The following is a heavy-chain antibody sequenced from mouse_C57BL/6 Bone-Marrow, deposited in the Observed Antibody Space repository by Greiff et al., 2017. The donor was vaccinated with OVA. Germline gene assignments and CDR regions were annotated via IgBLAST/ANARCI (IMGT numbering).Heavy chain of an antibody. Sequence: VQLQQSGPVLVKPGPSVKISCKASGFTFTDYYMHWVKQSHGKSLEWIGLVYPYNGGTSYNQKFKGKATLTVDTSSSTAYMQLSSLPSEDSAVYYCARDDVYYLRSYAMDYWGQGTSVTVSS. V-gene: IGHV1-36*01. J-gene: IGHJ4*01. CDR3: ARDDVYYLRSYAMDY. CDR2: VYPYNGGT. CDR1: GFTFTDYY. D-gene: IGHD2-3*01.